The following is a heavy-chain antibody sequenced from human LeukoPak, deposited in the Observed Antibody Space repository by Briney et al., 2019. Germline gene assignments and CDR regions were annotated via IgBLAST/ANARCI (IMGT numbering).Heavy chain of an antibody. V-gene: IGHV1-69*05. Sequence: GASVKVSCKASGGTFSSYAISWVRQAPGQGLEWMGGIIPIFGTANYAQKFQGRVTITTDESTSTAYMELCSLRSEDTAVYYCASARVTTVTTNPFDYWGQGTLVTVSS. CDR2: IIPIFGTA. CDR1: GGTFSSYA. J-gene: IGHJ4*02. CDR3: ASARVTTVTTNPFDY. D-gene: IGHD4-17*01.